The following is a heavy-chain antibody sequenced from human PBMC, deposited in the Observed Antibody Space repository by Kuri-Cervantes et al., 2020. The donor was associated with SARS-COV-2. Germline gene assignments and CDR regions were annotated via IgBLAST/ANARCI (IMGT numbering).Heavy chain of an antibody. Sequence: GSLRLSCTVSGGSISSHYWSWIRQPPGKGLEWIGEINHSGSTNYNPSLKSRVTISVDTSKNQFSLKLSSVTAADTAVYFCAREISGYSSSWYFDYWGLGTLVTVSS. D-gene: IGHD5-18*01. CDR2: INHSGST. V-gene: IGHV4-34*01. CDR1: GGSISSHY. J-gene: IGHJ4*02. CDR3: AREISGYSSSWYFDY.